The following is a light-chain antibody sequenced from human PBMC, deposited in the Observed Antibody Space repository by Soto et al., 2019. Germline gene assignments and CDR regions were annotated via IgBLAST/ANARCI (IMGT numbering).Light chain of an antibody. CDR3: SSYTSSSTHWV. CDR2: EVS. Sequence: QSALTQPASVSGSPGQSITISCTGTSSDVGGYNYVSWYQQHPGKAPKIMIYEVSNRPSGVSNRFSGSKSGNTASLTISGLQAEDEADSYCSSYTSSSTHWVFGGGTKLTVL. CDR1: SSDVGGYNY. J-gene: IGLJ3*02. V-gene: IGLV2-14*01.